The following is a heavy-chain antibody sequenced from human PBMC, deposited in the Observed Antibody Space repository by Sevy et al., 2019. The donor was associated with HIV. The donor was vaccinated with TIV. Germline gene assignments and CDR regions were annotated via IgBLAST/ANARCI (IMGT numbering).Heavy chain of an antibody. CDR2: ISSSSSYI. CDR1: GFTFSSYS. Sequence: GGSLRLSCAASGFTFSSYSMNWVRQAPGKGLEWVSSISSSSSYIYYADSVKGRFTISRDNAKNSLYLQMNSLRAEDTAVYYCARIAGWTGAYSSGYRTPDYYGMDVWGQRTTVTVSS. V-gene: IGHV3-21*01. J-gene: IGHJ6*02. CDR3: ARIAGWTGAYSSGYRTPDYYGMDV. D-gene: IGHD3-22*01.